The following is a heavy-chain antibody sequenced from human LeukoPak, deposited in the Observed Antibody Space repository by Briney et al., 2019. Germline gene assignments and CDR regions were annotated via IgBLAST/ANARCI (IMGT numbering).Heavy chain of an antibody. J-gene: IGHJ4*02. D-gene: IGHD3-22*01. Sequence: GGSLRLSCAASGFTFSNYAMHWVRQAPGKGLEWVAVISYDGSNKYYADSVKGRFTISRDNSKNTLYLQMNSLRAEDTAVYYCAKERDVVIRLEFDYWGQGTLVTVSS. CDR1: GFTFSNYA. V-gene: IGHV3-30*04. CDR2: ISYDGSNK. CDR3: AKERDVVIRLEFDY.